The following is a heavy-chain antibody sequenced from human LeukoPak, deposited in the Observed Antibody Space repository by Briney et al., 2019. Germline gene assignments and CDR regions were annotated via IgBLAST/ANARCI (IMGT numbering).Heavy chain of an antibody. CDR1: GFTFSTYG. V-gene: IGHV3-33*01. CDR3: ARSPQSNSGWTYFFDF. D-gene: IGHD6-25*01. J-gene: IGHJ4*02. Sequence: GRSLRLSCAASGFTFSTYGMHWVRQAPGKGLEWVAVIWNNGGNKYYADSAKGRFTISRDNSKNTLDLQMNSLRAEDTAVYYCARSPQSNSGWTYFFDFWGQGTLVTVSS. CDR2: IWNNGGNK.